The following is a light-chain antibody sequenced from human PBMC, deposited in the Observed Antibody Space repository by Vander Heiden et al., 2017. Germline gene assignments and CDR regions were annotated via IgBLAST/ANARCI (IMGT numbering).Light chain of an antibody. J-gene: IGKJ1*01. CDR2: DAS. CDR3: QQRSNWLWT. CDR1: QSVSSY. V-gene: IGKV3-11*01. Sequence: EIVLTQSPATLSLSPGERATLPCRASQSVSSYLAWYQQKPGQAPRLLIYDASNRATGIPARFSGSGSVTDFTLTISSLEPEDFAVYYCQQRSNWLWTFGQGTKVEIK.